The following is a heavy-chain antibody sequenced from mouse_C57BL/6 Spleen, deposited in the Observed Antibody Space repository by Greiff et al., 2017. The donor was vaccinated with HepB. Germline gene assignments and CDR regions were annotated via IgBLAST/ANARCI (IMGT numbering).Heavy chain of an antibody. Sequence: DVKLQESGTVLARPGASVKMSCKTSGYTFTSYWMHWVKQRPGQGLEWIGDIYPGNSDTSYNQKFKGKAKLTAFPSASTAYMELSSLTNADSAVYYCTRGSPTVVAKGPLDYWGQGTTLTVAS. CDR3: TRGSPTVVAKGPLDY. D-gene: IGHD1-1*01. CDR2: IYPGNSDT. CDR1: GYTFTSYW. V-gene: IGHV1-5*01. J-gene: IGHJ2*01.